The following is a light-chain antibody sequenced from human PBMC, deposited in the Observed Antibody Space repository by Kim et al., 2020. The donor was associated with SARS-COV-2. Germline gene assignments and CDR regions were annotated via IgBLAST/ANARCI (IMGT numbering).Light chain of an antibody. CDR2: DDN. CDR3: QSYDSSSLWV. J-gene: IGLJ3*02. V-gene: IGLV6-57*02. Sequence: LTQPHSVSGSPGKTVTISCTGSGGNIANNYVQWYQQRPGSAPTAVIYDDNQRPSGVPDRFSGSIDSSSNTASLTISGLRTEDEADYYCQSYDSSSLWVFGGGTQLTVL. CDR1: GGNIANNY.